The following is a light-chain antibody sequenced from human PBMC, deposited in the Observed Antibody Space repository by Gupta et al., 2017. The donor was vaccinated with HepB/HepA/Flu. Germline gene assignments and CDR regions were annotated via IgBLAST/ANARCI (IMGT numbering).Light chain of an antibody. J-gene: IGKJ4*01. V-gene: IGKV3-11*01. CDR2: DTS. CDR3: QQRSYWPLT. CDR1: QSVRSY. Sequence: EIVLTPSPATLSLSPGERATLSCRASQSVRSYLVWYQQKPGQAPRLLIYDTSNRATGIPARFSGSGSGTDFTLTISSLEPEDFAVYYCQQRSYWPLTFGGGTKVEIK.